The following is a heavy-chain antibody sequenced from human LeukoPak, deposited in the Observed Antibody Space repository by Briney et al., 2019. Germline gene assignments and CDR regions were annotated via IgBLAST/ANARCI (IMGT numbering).Heavy chain of an antibody. CDR3: AREGSSLTGVHY. CDR1: GFTFSDYY. Sequence: GGSLRLSCVACGFTFSDYYMSWIRQAPGKGLEWVSYISSSGSARYYTDSVKGRFTISRDNAKNSLYLQINSLRAEDTAVYYCAREGSSLTGVHYWGQGTLVTVSS. V-gene: IGHV3-11*01. CDR2: ISSSGSAR. J-gene: IGHJ4*02. D-gene: IGHD3-9*01.